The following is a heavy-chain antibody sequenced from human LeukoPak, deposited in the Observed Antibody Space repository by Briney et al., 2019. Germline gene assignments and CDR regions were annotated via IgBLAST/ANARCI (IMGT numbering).Heavy chain of an antibody. V-gene: IGHV3-21*01. CDR2: ISSSSSYI. Sequence: PGGSLRLSCAASGFTFSSYSMNWVRQAPGKGLEWVSSISSSSSYIYYADSVKGRFTISRDNAKNSLYLQMNSLRAEDTAVYYCARVDGGNSGAGAFDIWGQGTMVTVSS. J-gene: IGHJ3*02. CDR1: GFTFSSYS. CDR3: ARVDGGNSGAGAFDI. D-gene: IGHD4-23*01.